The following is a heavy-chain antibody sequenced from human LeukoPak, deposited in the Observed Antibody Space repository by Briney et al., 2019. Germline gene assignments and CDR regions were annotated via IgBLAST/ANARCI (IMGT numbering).Heavy chain of an antibody. CDR2: ISGSGGST. J-gene: IGHJ4*02. D-gene: IGHD2-8*01. Sequence: GGSLRLSCAASGFTFSSYAMSWVRQAPGKGLEWVSAISGSGGSTYYAASVKGRFTISRDNSKNTLYLQMNSLRAEDTAVYYCAKWGEYCTNGVCYNGYFDYWGQGTLVTVSS. V-gene: IGHV3-23*01. CDR1: GFTFSSYA. CDR3: AKWGEYCTNGVCYNGYFDY.